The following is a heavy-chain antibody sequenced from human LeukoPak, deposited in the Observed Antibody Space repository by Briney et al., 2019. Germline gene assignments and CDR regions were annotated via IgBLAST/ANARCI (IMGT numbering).Heavy chain of an antibody. D-gene: IGHD6-6*01. J-gene: IGHJ3*02. CDR3: AKLTSIAARRGAFDI. CDR2: ISGTGGST. Sequence: GGSLRLSCAGSGFTFSSYAMSWVRQAPGKGLEWVSAISGTGGSTYYADSVKGRFTISRDNSKNTLYLQMNSLRAEDTAVYYCAKLTSIAARRGAFDIWGQGTMVTVSS. CDR1: GFTFSSYA. V-gene: IGHV3-23*01.